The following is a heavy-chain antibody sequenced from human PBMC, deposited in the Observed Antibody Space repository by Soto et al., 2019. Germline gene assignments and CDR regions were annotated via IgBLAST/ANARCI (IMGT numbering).Heavy chain of an antibody. J-gene: IGHJ4*02. CDR1: GFTFSNYW. D-gene: IGHD2-21*02. V-gene: IGHV3-74*01. Sequence: EVQLVESGGGLVQPGGSLRLSCAASGFTFSNYWMHWVRQVPGKGLLWVSRINGDGTITDYADSVKGRFTISRYNGENTRYLQTSSLRAEDTAVYDCTRAAYGGRDCHYYVDYWGQGTLVTVSS. CDR3: TRAAYGGRDCHYYVDY. CDR2: INGDGTIT.